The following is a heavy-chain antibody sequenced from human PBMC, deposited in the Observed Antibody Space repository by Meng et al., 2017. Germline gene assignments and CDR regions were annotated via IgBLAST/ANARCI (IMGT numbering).Heavy chain of an antibody. CDR3: IRDWDY. D-gene: IGHD2-21*01. CDR2: IWYDGSNK. CDR1: GFTFRNHE. V-gene: IGHV3-33*08. J-gene: IGHJ4*02. Sequence: GGSLRLSCAASGFTFRNHEMNWVRQAPGKGLEWVAVIWYDGSNKYYADSVKGRFTISRDNSKNTLYLQMNSLRAEDTAVYYCIRDWDYWGQGTLVTVSS.